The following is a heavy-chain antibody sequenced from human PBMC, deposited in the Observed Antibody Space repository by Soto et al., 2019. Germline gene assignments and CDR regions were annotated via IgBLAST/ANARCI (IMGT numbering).Heavy chain of an antibody. Sequence: GSLRLSCAASGFGFSDYSMTWVRQAPGRGLEWVSTLTPAGTTFYADSVKGRFTISRDNYRNTLSLQMYNLRAEDTARYYCAKRATTVPTPGNYFDCWGQGTLVTVSS. CDR1: GFGFSDYS. V-gene: IGHV3-23*01. D-gene: IGHD2-15*01. CDR3: AKRATTVPTPGNYFDC. J-gene: IGHJ4*02. CDR2: LTPAGTT.